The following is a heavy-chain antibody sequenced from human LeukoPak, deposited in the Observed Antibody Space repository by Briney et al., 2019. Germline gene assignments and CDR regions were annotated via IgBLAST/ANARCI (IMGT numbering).Heavy chain of an antibody. CDR1: GFTFSSYW. D-gene: IGHD3-3*01. V-gene: IGHV3-23*01. CDR2: ISGSGGST. CDR3: AKDPYYDFWSGYRDY. Sequence: GGSLRLSCAASGFTFSSYWMHWVRQAPGKGLEWVSAISGSGGSTYYADSVKGRFTISRDNSKNTLYLQMNSLRAEDTAVYYCAKDPYYDFWSGYRDYWGQGTLVTVSS. J-gene: IGHJ4*02.